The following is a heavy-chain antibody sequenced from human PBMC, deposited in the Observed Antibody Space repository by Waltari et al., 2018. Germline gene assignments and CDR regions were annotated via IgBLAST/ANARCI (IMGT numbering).Heavy chain of an antibody. V-gene: IGHV4-39*07. CDR2: IYYSGST. Sequence: QLQLQESGPGLVKPSETLSLTCTVSGGSISSSSYYWGWIRQPPGKGLEWIGSIYYSGSTYYNPSLKSRVTISVDTSKNQFSLKLSSVTAADTAVYYCARDLYYYDSSGYYSAYYYGMDVWGQGTTVTVSS. CDR1: GGSISSSSYY. D-gene: IGHD3-22*01. CDR3: ARDLYYYDSSGYYSAYYYGMDV. J-gene: IGHJ6*02.